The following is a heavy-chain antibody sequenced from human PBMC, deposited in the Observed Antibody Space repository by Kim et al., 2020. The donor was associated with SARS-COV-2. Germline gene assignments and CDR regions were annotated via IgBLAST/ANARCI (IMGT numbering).Heavy chain of an antibody. CDR3: AKTGGYCSGGTCYGNY. J-gene: IGHJ4*02. D-gene: IGHD2-15*01. CDR1: GFTFSSYG. V-gene: IGHV3-30*18. CDR2: ISYDGNNK. Sequence: GGSLRLSCAASGFTFSSYGIHWVRQAPGKGLEWVAVISYDGNNKYYADSVKGRFTISRDNSKNTLYLQMNSLRAEDTAVYYCAKTGGYCSGGTCYGNYWGQGTLVTVSS.